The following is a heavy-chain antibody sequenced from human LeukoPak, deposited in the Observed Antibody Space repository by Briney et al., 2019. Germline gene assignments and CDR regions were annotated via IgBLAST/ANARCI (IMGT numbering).Heavy chain of an antibody. Sequence: SETLCLTCTVSGGSISSYYWSWIRQPPGKGLEWIGYIYYSGSTNYNPSLKSRVTISVDTSKNQFSLKLSSVTAADTAVYYCARHKGSSWSCYFDYWGQGTLVTVSS. V-gene: IGHV4-59*08. CDR3: ARHKGSSWSCYFDY. CDR1: GGSISSYY. CDR2: IYYSGST. J-gene: IGHJ4*02. D-gene: IGHD6-13*01.